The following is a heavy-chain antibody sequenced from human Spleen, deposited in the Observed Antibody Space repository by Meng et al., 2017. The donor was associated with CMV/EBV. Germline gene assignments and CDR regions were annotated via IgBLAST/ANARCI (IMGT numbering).Heavy chain of an antibody. J-gene: IGHJ5*02. V-gene: IGHV4-31*02. D-gene: IGHD1-7*01. CDR1: ISSGGYY. CDR3: ARENLIPGTTGMYDWFDP. Sequence: ISSGGYYWTWIRQHPGTGLEWIGCIHDSGNTYYNPSLKSRVTISADMSKNQFSLIVSSVAAADTAVYYCARENLIPGTTGMYDWFDPWGQGTLVTVSS. CDR2: IHDSGNT.